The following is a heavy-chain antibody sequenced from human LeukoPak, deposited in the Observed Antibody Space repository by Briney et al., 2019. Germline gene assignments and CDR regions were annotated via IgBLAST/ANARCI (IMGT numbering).Heavy chain of an antibody. J-gene: IGHJ4*02. Sequence: GSLRLSCAASGFTFVDYSMNWFRQAPAKGLEGGSYIRSSGTTTYYADSVKGRFTISRDNSKNTLYLQMNSLRAEDTAVYYCAKDGGRSHYYDSSGCIGWGQGTLVTV. CDR3: AKDGGRSHYYDSSGCIG. CDR2: IRSSGTTT. V-gene: IGHV3-48*01. CDR1: GFTFVDYS. D-gene: IGHD3-22*01.